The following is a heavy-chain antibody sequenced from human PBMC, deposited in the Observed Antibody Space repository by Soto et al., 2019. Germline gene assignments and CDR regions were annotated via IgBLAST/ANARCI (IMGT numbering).Heavy chain of an antibody. CDR3: ARESRDIMNHQHNWFDP. Sequence: GGSLSLSCAASGFTFSSHAMSWVRQAPGKGLEWVSAISGSGGSTYYADSVKGRFTISRDNSKNTLYLQMNSLRAEDTAVYYCARESRDIMNHQHNWFDPWGQGTLVTVSS. J-gene: IGHJ5*02. CDR1: GFTFSSHA. V-gene: IGHV3-23*01. CDR2: ISGSGGST. D-gene: IGHD3-9*01.